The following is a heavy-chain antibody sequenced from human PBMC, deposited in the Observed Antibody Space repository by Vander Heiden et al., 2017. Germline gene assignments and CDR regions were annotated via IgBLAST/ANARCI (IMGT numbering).Heavy chain of an antibody. Sequence: QVQLVESGGGVVQPGGSLRLSCAASGFTFRSYGMHWVRQAPGKGPEWVALIWFDGSRKYYADSVKGRFTVSRDNSKNTLFLEINSLRAEDTSVYYCARDRDGNGYCVYWGQGALRTVSS. CDR2: IWFDGSRK. CDR1: GFTFRSYG. V-gene: IGHV3-33*08. CDR3: ARDRDGNGYCVY. J-gene: IGHJ4*02.